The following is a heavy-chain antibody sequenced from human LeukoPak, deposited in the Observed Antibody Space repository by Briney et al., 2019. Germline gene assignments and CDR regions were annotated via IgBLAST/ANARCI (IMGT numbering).Heavy chain of an antibody. CDR2: IYYSGST. V-gene: IGHV4-39*07. D-gene: IGHD3-9*01. CDR1: GGSISSSSYY. CDR3: ARAEKMAGYLPNY. Sequence: SETLSLTCTVSGGSISSSSYYWGWIRQPPGKGLEWIGSIYYSGSTYFNPSLKSRVTISVYTSKNQFSLKLSSVTAADTAVYYCARAEKMAGYLPNYWGQGTLVTVSS. J-gene: IGHJ4*02.